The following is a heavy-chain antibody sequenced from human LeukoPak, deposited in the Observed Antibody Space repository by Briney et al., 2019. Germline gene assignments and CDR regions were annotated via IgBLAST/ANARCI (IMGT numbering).Heavy chain of an antibody. V-gene: IGHV4-59*08. CDR1: GGSISSYY. D-gene: IGHD6-13*01. Sequence: SETLSLTCTVSGGSISSYYWSWLRQPPGKGLEWIGNIYYSGSTNYNPSLKSRVTISVDTSKNQFSLKLSSVTAADTAVYYCARQYRDIGYSSSWHYYYYYMDVWGKGTTVTISS. J-gene: IGHJ6*03. CDR2: IYYSGST. CDR3: ARQYRDIGYSSSWHYYYYYMDV.